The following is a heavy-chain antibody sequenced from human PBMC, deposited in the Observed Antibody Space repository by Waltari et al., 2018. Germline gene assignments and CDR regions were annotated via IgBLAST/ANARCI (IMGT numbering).Heavy chain of an antibody. CDR3: AKSRGFDY. Sequence: EVQLVESGGGLVQPGGSLRLSCAASGFTFSRYWMSWVRQTPGKGLEWVANINHDGSENHYVDSVKGRFTISRDNAKNSLYLQMNSLRAEDTAVYYCAKSRGFDYWGQGTLVTVSS. D-gene: IGHD2-2*01. J-gene: IGHJ4*02. CDR1: GFTFSRYW. V-gene: IGHV3-7*01. CDR2: INHDGSEN.